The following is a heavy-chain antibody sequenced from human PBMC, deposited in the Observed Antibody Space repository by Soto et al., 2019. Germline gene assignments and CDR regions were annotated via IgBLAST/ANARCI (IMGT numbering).Heavy chain of an antibody. D-gene: IGHD2-15*01. Sequence: GGSLRLSCAASGFTFSSYSMNWVRQAPGKGLEWVSSISSSSSYIYYADSVKGRFTISRDNAKNSLYLQMNSLRAEDTAVYYCARSRRCSGGSCYLDAFDIWGQGTMVTVSS. CDR1: GFTFSSYS. CDR2: ISSSSSYI. J-gene: IGHJ3*02. V-gene: IGHV3-21*01. CDR3: ARSRRCSGGSCYLDAFDI.